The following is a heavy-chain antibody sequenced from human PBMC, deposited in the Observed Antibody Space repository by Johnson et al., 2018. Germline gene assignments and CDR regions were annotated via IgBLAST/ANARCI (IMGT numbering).Heavy chain of an antibody. CDR1: GFMFSSFS. CDR3: AVLGKSPTGQKSYNY. CDR2: ISGTSSVT. D-gene: IGHD3-10*01. V-gene: IGHV3-48*01. J-gene: IGHJ4*02. Sequence: VQLVESGGGLVQPGKSLKISCAASGFMFSSFSVNWVRQAPGKGLEWISYISGTSSVTYYADSVKGRFTTSRDNANNSLYLQMDSLRVEDTAMYYCAVLGKSPTGQKSYNYWGQGTLVTVSS.